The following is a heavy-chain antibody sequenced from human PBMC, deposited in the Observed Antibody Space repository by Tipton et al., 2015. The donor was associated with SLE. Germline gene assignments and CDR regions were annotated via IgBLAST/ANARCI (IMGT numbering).Heavy chain of an antibody. CDR1: GGSITSGTYY. J-gene: IGHJ2*01. D-gene: IGHD3-16*01. V-gene: IGHV4-61*09. CDR3: ARDLGAGWGGHWYFGL. Sequence: TLSLTCSVSGGSITSGTYYWSWIRQPAGKGLEWIGHIYASGSTKYNPSLQRRVTISVDTSKNQFSLKLTSVTAADTGVYYCARDLGAGWGGHWYFGLWGRGTLLTVSS. CDR2: IYASGST.